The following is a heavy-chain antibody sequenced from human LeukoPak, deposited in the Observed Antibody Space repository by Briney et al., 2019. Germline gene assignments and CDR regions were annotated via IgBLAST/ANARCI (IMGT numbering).Heavy chain of an antibody. J-gene: IGHJ4*02. D-gene: IGHD5-24*01. CDR1: GFTFSTYW. CDR3: ARGDGTNDY. Sequence: GGSLRLSCAASGFTFSTYWMHWVRQAPGKGLEWVAVIWYDGSNKYYADSVKGRFTISRDNSKNTLYLQMNSLRAEDTAVYYCARGDGTNDYWGQGTLVTVSS. CDR2: IWYDGSNK. V-gene: IGHV3-33*08.